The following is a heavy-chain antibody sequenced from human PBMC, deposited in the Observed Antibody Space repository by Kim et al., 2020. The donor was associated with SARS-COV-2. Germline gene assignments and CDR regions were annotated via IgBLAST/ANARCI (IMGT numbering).Heavy chain of an antibody. J-gene: IGHJ4*02. V-gene: IGHV1-69*13. Sequence: SVKVSCKASGGTFSSYAISWVRQAPGQGLEWMGGIIPIFGTANYAQKFQGRVTITADESTSTAYMELSSLRSEDTAVYYCASPDLDYGDYGLWGQGTLVTVSS. D-gene: IGHD4-17*01. CDR2: IIPIFGTA. CDR1: GGTFSSYA. CDR3: ASPDLDYGDYGL.